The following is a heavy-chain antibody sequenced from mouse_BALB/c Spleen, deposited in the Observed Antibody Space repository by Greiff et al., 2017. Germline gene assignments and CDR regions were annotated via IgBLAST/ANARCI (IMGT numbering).Heavy chain of an antibody. CDR2: ISDGGSYT. J-gene: IGHJ2*01. CDR1: GFTFSDYY. CDR3: ARAALGDY. D-gene: IGHD2-10*02. V-gene: IGHV5-4*02. Sequence: EVQLVESGGGLVKPGGSLKLSCAASGFTFSDYYMYWVRQTPEKRLEWVATISDGGSYTYYPDSVKGRFTISRDNAKNNLYLQMSSLKSEETAMYYCARAALGDYWGQGTTLTVSS.